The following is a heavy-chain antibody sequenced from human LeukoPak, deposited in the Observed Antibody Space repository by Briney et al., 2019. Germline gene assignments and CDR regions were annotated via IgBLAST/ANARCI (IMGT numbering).Heavy chain of an antibody. D-gene: IGHD6-19*01. CDR3: AKVFPSGWPIDAFDI. V-gene: IGHV1-8*01. CDR1: GYTFTSYD. Sequence: GASVKVSCKASGYTFTSYDINWVRQATGRGLEWMGWMNPNSGNTGYAQKFQGRVTMTRNTSISTAYMELSSLRSEDTAVYYCAKVFPSGWPIDAFDIWGQGTMVTVSS. J-gene: IGHJ3*02. CDR2: MNPNSGNT.